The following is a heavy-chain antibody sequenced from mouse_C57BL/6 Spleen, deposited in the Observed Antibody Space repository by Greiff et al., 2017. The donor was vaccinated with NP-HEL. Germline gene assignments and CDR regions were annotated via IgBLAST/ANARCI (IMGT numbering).Heavy chain of an antibody. CDR3: ARGTTVVEPFAY. CDR1: GYTFTSYW. V-gene: IGHV1-55*01. D-gene: IGHD1-1*01. CDR2: IYPGSGST. Sequence: VKLMESGAELVKPGASVKMSCKASGYTFTSYWITWVKQRPGQGLEWIGDIYPGSGSTNYNEKFKSKATLTVDTSSSTAYMQLSSLTSEDSAVYYCARGTTVVEPFAYWGQGTLVTVSA. J-gene: IGHJ3*01.